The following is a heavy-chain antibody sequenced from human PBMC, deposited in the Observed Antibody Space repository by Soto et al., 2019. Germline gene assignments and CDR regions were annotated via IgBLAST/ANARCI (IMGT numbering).Heavy chain of an antibody. CDR2: ISYDGSNK. CDR1: GFTFSSYC. Sequence: GGSLRLSCAASGFTFSSYCMHWVRQAPGKGLEWVAVISYDGSNKYYADSVKGRFTISRDNSKNTLYLQMNSLRAEDTAVYYCAKDINQAFDYWGQGTLVTVSS. CDR3: AKDINQAFDY. D-gene: IGHD3-10*01. J-gene: IGHJ4*02. V-gene: IGHV3-30*18.